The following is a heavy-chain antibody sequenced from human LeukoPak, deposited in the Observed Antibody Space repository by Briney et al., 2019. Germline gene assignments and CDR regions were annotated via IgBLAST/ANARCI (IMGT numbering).Heavy chain of an antibody. V-gene: IGHV3-53*04. CDR3: ARGRPKYYFDY. J-gene: IGHJ4*02. CDR2: IYSGGST. Sequence: GGSLRLSCAASGFTFSSYAMSWVRQAPGKGLEWVSVIYSGGSTYYADSVKGRFTISRHNSKNTLYLQMNSLRAEDTAVYYCARGRPKYYFDYWGQGTLVTVSS. CDR1: GFTFSSYA.